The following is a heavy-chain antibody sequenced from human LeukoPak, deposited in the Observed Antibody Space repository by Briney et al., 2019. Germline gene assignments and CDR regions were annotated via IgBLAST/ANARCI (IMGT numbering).Heavy chain of an antibody. Sequence: GGSLRLSCAASGFPFSSYAMTWVRQAPGEGLEWVSGISISGGSTYYADSVKGRFTISRDNAKNSLYLQMNSLRAEDTAVYYCAREAGILTGYPNSLYYYYGMDVWGQGTTVTVSS. J-gene: IGHJ6*02. D-gene: IGHD3-9*01. V-gene: IGHV3-23*01. CDR1: GFPFSSYA. CDR2: ISISGGST. CDR3: AREAGILTGYPNSLYYYYGMDV.